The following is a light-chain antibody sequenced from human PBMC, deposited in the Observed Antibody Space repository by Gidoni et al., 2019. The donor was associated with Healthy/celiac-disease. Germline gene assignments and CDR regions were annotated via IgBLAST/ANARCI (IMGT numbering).Light chain of an antibody. CDR1: QSLLHSNGYNY. Sequence: DIVMTQSPLSLPVTPGEPASISCRSSQSLLHSNGYNYLDWYLQQPGQSPQLLIYLGANRASGVPDRFSGSGSGTDFTLKISRVEAEDVGVYYCMQALQAWTFGQGTKVESK. CDR2: LGA. V-gene: IGKV2-28*01. CDR3: MQALQAWT. J-gene: IGKJ1*01.